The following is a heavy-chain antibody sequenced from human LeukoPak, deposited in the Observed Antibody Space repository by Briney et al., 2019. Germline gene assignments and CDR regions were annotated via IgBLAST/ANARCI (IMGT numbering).Heavy chain of an antibody. V-gene: IGHV3-30*02. Sequence: PGGSLRLSCAASGFTLSNYWMHWARQAPGKGLEWVAFIRYDGSSAFYADSVKGRFTISRDNSKNTVFLQMNSLRGEDAALYYCASDGRRSGSYSNYFDYWGQGTLVTVSS. CDR3: ASDGRRSGSYSNYFDY. CDR1: GFTLSNYW. CDR2: IRYDGSSA. J-gene: IGHJ4*02. D-gene: IGHD3-10*01.